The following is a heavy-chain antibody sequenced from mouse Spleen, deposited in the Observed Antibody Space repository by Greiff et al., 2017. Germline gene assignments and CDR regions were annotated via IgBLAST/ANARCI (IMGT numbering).Heavy chain of an antibody. V-gene: IGHV1-64*01. CDR2: IHPNSGST. J-gene: IGHJ4*01. Sequence: QVQLQQSGAELVKPGASVKLSCKASGYTFTSYWMHWVKQRPGQGLEWIGMIHPNSGSTKYNEKFKSKATLTVDKSSSTAYMQLSSLTSEDSAVYYCARRGTGCYAMDYWGQGTSVTVSS. CDR3: ARRGTGCYAMDY. CDR1: GYTFTSYW. D-gene: IGHD4-1*01.